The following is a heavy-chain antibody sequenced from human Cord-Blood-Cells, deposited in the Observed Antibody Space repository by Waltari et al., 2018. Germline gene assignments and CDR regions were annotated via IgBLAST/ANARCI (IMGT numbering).Heavy chain of an antibody. J-gene: IGHJ6*02. CDR1: GGSFSGYY. D-gene: IGHD1-26*01. CDR2: INHRGST. CDR3: ARGLPSSGSYYYYYGMDV. V-gene: IGHV4-34*01. Sequence: QVQLQQWGAGLLKPSETLSLTCAVYGGSFSGYYWSWIRQPPGKGLEWIGEINHRGSTNYNPSLKSRVTISVDTSKNQFSLKLSSVTAADTAVYYCARGLPSSGSYYYYYGMDVWGQGTTVTVSS.